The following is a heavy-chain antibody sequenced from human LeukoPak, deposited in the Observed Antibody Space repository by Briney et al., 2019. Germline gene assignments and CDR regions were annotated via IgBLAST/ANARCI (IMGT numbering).Heavy chain of an antibody. J-gene: IGHJ3*02. CDR1: GGSISSYY. V-gene: IGHV4-4*07. Sequence: SETLSLTCTVSGGSISSYYWSWIRQPAGKGLEWIGRIYTSGSTNYDPSLKSRVTMSVDTSKNQFSLKLSSVTAADTAVYYCARDLSEYYDFWSGYYDAFDIWGQGTMVTVSS. CDR3: ARDLSEYYDFWSGYYDAFDI. CDR2: IYTSGST. D-gene: IGHD3-3*01.